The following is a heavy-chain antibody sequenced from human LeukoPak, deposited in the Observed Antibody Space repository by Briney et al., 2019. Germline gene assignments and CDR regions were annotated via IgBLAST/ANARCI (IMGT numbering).Heavy chain of an antibody. Sequence: PSETLSLTCAVYGGSFSGYYWSWIRQPPGKGLEWIGEINHSGSTNYNPSLKSRVTISVDTSKNQFSLKLSSVTAADTAVYYCARGLTVWGSYRHTYYFDYWGQGTLVTVSS. CDR2: INHSGST. J-gene: IGHJ4*02. CDR3: ARGLTVWGSYRHTYYFDY. CDR1: GGSFSGYY. V-gene: IGHV4-34*01. D-gene: IGHD3-16*02.